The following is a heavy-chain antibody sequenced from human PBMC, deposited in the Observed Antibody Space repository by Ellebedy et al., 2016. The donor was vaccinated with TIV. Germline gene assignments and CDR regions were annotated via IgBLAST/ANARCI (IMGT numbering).Heavy chain of an antibody. V-gene: IGHV1-46*01. CDR1: GYTFTSDL. D-gene: IGHD1-26*01. CDR3: AREGGVYYFDY. CDR2: IKPSGGGT. Sequence: AASVKVSCKASGYTFTSDLIHWVRQAPGQGLEWMGIIKPSGGGTGYAQKFQSRVTMTRDTSASTVYMELSSLRSEDTAVYYCAREGGVYYFDYWGQGTLVSVSS. J-gene: IGHJ4*02.